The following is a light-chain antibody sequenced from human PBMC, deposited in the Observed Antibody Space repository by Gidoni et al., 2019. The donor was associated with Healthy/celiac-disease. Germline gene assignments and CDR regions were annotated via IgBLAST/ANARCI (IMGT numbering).Light chain of an antibody. CDR2: RNN. J-gene: IGLJ3*02. CDR1: SSNIGSNY. CDR3: AAWDDSPV. Sequence: QSVLTQPPSASGTPGQRVTISCSGSSSNIGSNYVYWYQQLPGTAPKLLIYRNNQRPSGVPDLFSGSKSGTSASLAIRGLRSEDEADYYCAAWDDSPVFGGGTKLTVL. V-gene: IGLV1-47*01.